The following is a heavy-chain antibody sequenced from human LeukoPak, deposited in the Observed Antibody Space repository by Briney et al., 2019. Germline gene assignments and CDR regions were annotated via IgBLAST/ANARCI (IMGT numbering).Heavy chain of an antibody. J-gene: IGHJ3*02. CDR2: ISGDGGST. Sequence: GGSLRLSCAASGFTFDDYAMHWVRHAPGKGLEWVSLISGDGGSTYYADSVKGRFTISRDNSKNSLYLQMNSLRTEDTALYYCAKELYGDYFRAFDIWGQGTMVTVSS. CDR1: GFTFDDYA. V-gene: IGHV3-43*02. CDR3: AKELYGDYFRAFDI. D-gene: IGHD4-17*01.